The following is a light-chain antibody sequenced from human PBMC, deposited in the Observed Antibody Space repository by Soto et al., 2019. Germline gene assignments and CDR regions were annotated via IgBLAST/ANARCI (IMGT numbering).Light chain of an antibody. Sequence: SALTQPASVSVSPGQSITISCTGTSSDVGGYNYVSWYQHHPGKAPKLIIYDVTNRPSGVSNPFSGSKSGNTASLTISGLQPEDEADYYCSSYTTSNTRQIVFGTGTKVTVL. V-gene: IGLV2-14*03. CDR1: SSDVGGYNY. CDR3: SSYTTSNTRQIV. CDR2: DVT. J-gene: IGLJ1*01.